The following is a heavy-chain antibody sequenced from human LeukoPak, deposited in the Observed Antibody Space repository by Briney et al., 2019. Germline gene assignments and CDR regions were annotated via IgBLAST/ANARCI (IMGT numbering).Heavy chain of an antibody. CDR2: AGWAGGTT. CDR1: GFNFDRYT. J-gene: IGHJ4*02. V-gene: IGHV3-43*01. D-gene: IGHD3-10*02. CDR3: ATELDTMFFDY. Sequence: GGSLRLSCATSGFNFDRYTIHWVRQAPGKGLEWVSLAGWAGGTTFYSDSVRGRFTISRDSGRKSVYLQMNSLTTDDTAFYFCATELDTMFFDYWGQGALVPVSS.